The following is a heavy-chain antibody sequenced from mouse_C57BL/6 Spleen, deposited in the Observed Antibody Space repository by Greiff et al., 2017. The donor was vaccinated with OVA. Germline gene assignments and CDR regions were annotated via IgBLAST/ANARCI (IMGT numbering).Heavy chain of an antibody. CDR3: AREGRYFDV. D-gene: IGHD3-3*01. J-gene: IGHJ1*03. Sequence: EVKLVESGGGLVKPGGSLKLSCAASGFTFSSYAMSWVRQTPEKRLEWVATISDGGSYTYYPDNVKGRFTISRDNAKNTLYLQMGHLKSEDTAMYYCAREGRYFDVWGTGTTVTVSS. CDR1: GFTFSSYA. V-gene: IGHV5-4*01. CDR2: ISDGGSYT.